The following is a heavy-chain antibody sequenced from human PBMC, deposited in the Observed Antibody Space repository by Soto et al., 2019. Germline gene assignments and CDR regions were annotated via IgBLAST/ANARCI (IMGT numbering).Heavy chain of an antibody. J-gene: IGHJ4*02. V-gene: IGHV4-59*08. D-gene: IGHD4-17*01. CDR2: IYYSGST. CDR1: GGSISSYY. CDR3: ARRYGYYFDY. Sequence: QVQLQESGPGLVKPSETLSLTCTVSGGSISSYYWSWIRQPPGKGLEWIGYIYYSGSTNYNPSLKCRVTIPVDTSKNQLALKLSSVTAADTAVYYCARRYGYYFDYWGQGTLVTVSS.